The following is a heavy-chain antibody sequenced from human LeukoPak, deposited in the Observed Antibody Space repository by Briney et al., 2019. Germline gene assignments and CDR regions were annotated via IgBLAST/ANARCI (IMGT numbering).Heavy chain of an antibody. J-gene: IGHJ4*02. CDR2: INHSGST. V-gene: IGHV4-34*01. D-gene: IGHD2-8*01. CDR1: GVSFSGYS. Sequence: SETLSLTCAVYGVSFSGYSWSWIRQPPGKGLEWIGEINHSGSTNYNPSLKSRVTISIDTSKNQFSLKLSSVTAADTAVYYCASPYCTNGVCYGYFDYWGQGSLVTVSS. CDR3: ASPYCTNGVCYGYFDY.